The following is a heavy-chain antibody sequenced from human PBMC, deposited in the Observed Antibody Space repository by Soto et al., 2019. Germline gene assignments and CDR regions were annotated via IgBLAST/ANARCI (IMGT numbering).Heavy chain of an antibody. D-gene: IGHD3-10*01. V-gene: IGHV3-33*01. CDR1: GFTFSNYG. CDR3: GYGSAHSADY. Sequence: QVQLVESGGGVVQPGRSLRLSCAASGFTFSNYGMHWVRQAPGKGLEWVAVIWYDGSNKYYADPVKGRFTISRDNSKNTLYLQMSSLRAEDTAVYYCGYGSAHSADYWGQGTRVTVSS. J-gene: IGHJ4*02. CDR2: IWYDGSNK.